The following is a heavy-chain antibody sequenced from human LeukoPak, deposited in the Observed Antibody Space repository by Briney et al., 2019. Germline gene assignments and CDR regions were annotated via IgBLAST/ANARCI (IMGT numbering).Heavy chain of an antibody. CDR2: INPNSGGT. D-gene: IGHD6-13*01. V-gene: IGHV1-2*02. J-gene: IGHJ6*03. Sequence: ASVTVSCMASGYTFTGYYMHWVRQAPGQGLEWMGWINPNSGGTNYAQKLQGRVTMTRDTSISTAYMEVSRLSYDDTAVYDCAREGALEYSSSWYFGYYYYMDVGGKGTAVTIS. CDR3: AREGALEYSSSWYFGYYYYMDV. CDR1: GYTFTGYY.